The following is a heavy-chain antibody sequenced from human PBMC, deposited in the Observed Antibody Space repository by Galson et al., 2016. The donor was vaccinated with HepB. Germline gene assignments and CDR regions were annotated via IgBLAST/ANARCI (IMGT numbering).Heavy chain of an antibody. Sequence: TLSLTCTVSGGSISSGGYSWSWIRQPPGKGLEWIGYIFHSGSTYYSPSLKSRVTISADRSKNQFSLRLTSVTAADTAVYYCARILSHNYFYAMDVWGKGTTVTVSS. CDR2: IFHSGST. CDR3: ARILSHNYFYAMDV. CDR1: GGSISSGGYS. D-gene: IGHD3-9*01. V-gene: IGHV4-30-2*01. J-gene: IGHJ6*04.